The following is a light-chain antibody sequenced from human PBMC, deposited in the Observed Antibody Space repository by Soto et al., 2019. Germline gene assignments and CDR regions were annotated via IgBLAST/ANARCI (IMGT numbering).Light chain of an antibody. CDR2: DAS. CDR3: QQRRNWPPSIT. CDR1: PSVTTY. Sequence: EIVFTQSPATLSLSPGERANISCRASPSVTTYLAWYQQKPGQAPRLLIYDASDRATGIPARFSGSGSGTDFTLTISSLEPEDFAVYYCQQRRNWPPSITFGQGTRLEIK. J-gene: IGKJ5*01. V-gene: IGKV3-11*01.